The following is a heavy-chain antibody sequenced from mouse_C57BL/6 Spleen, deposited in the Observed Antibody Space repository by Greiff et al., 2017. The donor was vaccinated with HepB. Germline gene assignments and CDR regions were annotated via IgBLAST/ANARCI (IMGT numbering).Heavy chain of an antibody. CDR1: GYAFSSSW. J-gene: IGHJ3*01. Sequence: QVQLQQSGPELVKPGASVKISCKASGYAFSSSWMNWVKQRPGKGLEWIGRIYPGDGDTNYNGKFKGKATLTADQSSSTAYMQLSSLTSVDSAVYFCAGYGYDGAWLAYWGQGTLVTVSA. CDR2: IYPGDGDT. V-gene: IGHV1-82*01. D-gene: IGHD2-2*01. CDR3: AGYGYDGAWLAY.